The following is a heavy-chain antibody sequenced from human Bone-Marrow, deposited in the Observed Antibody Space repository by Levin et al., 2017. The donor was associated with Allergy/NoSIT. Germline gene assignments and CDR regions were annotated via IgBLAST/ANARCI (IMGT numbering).Heavy chain of an antibody. CDR2: IYYSGST. CDR1: GGSISSFY. Sequence: PSETLSLTCTVSGGSISSFYWSWVRQPPGKGLEWIGYIYYSGSTNYNPSLKSRVTISVDTSKNQFSLKLRSVTAADTAVFYCARGGRGAAGNFDYWGQGTLVTVSS. CDR3: ARGGRGAAGNFDY. V-gene: IGHV4-59*01. D-gene: IGHD6-13*01. J-gene: IGHJ4*02.